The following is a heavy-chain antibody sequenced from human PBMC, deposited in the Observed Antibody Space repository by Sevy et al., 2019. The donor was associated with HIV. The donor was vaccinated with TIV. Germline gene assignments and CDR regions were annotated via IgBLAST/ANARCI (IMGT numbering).Heavy chain of an antibody. D-gene: IGHD1-26*01. CDR2: INPNSGGT. CDR3: ARGLGILWEPLYFDY. V-gene: IGHV1-2*06. CDR1: GYTFTGYY. J-gene: IGHJ4*02. Sequence: ASVKVSCKASGYTFTGYYMHWVRQAPGQGLEWMGRINPNSGGTNYAQKFQGRVTMTRDTSISTAYMELSRLRSDDTALYYCARGLGILWEPLYFDYWGQGTLVTVSS.